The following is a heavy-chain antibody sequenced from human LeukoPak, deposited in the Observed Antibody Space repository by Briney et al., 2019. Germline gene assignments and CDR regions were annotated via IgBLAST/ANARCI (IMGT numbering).Heavy chain of an antibody. D-gene: IGHD1-26*01. Sequence: GGSLRLSCAASGFTVSSNYMSWVRQATGKGLEWVSVIYSGGSTYYADSVKGRFTISRDNSKNTLYLQMNSLRAEGTAVYYCERAVGATRLRFDYWGQGTLVTVSS. J-gene: IGHJ4*02. CDR3: ERAVGATRLRFDY. V-gene: IGHV3-53*01. CDR1: GFTVSSNY. CDR2: IYSGGST.